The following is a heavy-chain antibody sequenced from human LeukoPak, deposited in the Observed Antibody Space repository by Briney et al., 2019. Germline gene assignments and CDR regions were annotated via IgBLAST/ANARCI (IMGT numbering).Heavy chain of an antibody. CDR3: ARGGGLNIDY. CDR2: ISSSSSTI. V-gene: IGHV3-48*01. D-gene: IGHD3-16*01. CDR1: RFTLTSYS. J-gene: IGHJ4*02. Sequence: GRSLRPSRAPSRFTLTSYSMNWVCQAPRKGLEGVSYISSSSSTIYYADSVKGRFTISRDNDKNSLYLQMNSLGAEDTAVYYCARGGGLNIDYWGQGTLVTVSS.